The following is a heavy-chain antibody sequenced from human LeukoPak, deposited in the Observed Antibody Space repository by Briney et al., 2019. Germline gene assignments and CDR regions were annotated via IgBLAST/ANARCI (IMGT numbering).Heavy chain of an antibody. D-gene: IGHD2-15*01. Sequence: GGSLRLSCAASGFTFSTYSVSWVRQAPGKGPEWLSYISTSSITKYYADSVKGRFTISRDDAKNSLSLQMNSLRADDTAVYYCAKEMGFCSGGSCYRWFDSWGQGTLVTVSS. V-gene: IGHV3-48*01. CDR1: GFTFSTYS. CDR3: AKEMGFCSGGSCYRWFDS. J-gene: IGHJ5*01. CDR2: ISTSSITK.